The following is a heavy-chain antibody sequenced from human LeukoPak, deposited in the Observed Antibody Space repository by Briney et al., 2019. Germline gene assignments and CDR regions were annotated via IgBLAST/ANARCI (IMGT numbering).Heavy chain of an antibody. CDR1: GFTFSSSS. V-gene: IGHV3-15*01. J-gene: IGHJ4*02. D-gene: IGHD3-9*01. CDR3: TTGGGGDLTID. CDR2: IKSETDGGTT. Sequence: GGSLRLSCATSGFTFSSSSMTWVRQAPGKGLEWVGRIKSETDGGTTDYAAPVKGRFTISRDDSKNTLYLQMNSLKTEDTAVYYCTTGGGGDLTIDWGQGTLVTVSS.